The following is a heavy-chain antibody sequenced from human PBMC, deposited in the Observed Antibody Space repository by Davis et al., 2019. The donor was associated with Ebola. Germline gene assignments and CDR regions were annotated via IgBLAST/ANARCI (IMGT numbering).Heavy chain of an antibody. CDR3: ARVRSSTSCYRCDWFDP. Sequence: SETLSLTCAVSGGSISSSNWWSCVRQPPGKGLEWIGEIYHSGSTNYNPSLKSRVTISVDKSKNQFPLKLSSVTAADTAVYYCARVRSSTSCYRCDWFDPWGQGTLVTVSS. J-gene: IGHJ5*02. CDR1: GGSISSSNW. CDR2: IYHSGST. V-gene: IGHV4-4*02. D-gene: IGHD2-2*02.